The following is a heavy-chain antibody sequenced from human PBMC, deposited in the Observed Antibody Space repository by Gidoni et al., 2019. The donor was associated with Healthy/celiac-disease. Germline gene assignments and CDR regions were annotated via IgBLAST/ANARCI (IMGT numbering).Heavy chain of an antibody. CDR1: GFTFSSYG. D-gene: IGHD3-22*01. J-gene: IGHJ6*03. CDR2: IWYDGSNK. CDR3: ARDGGVSDYDSSGYYYYYYMDV. V-gene: IGHV3-33*01. Sequence: QVQLVESGGGVVQPGRSLRLSCAASGFTFSSYGLHWVRQAPGKGLGVVAVIWYDGSNKYYADSVKGRFTISRDNSKNTLYLQMNSLRAEDTAVYYCARDGGVSDYDSSGYYYYYYMDVWGKGTTVTVSS.